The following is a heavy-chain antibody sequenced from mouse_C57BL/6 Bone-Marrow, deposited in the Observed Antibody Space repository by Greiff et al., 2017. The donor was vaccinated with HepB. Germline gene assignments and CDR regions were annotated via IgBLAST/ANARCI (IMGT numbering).Heavy chain of an antibody. V-gene: IGHV5-17*01. CDR2: ISSGSSTI. Sequence: EVKVEESGGGLVKPGGSLKLSCAASGFTFSDYGMHWVRQAPEKGLEWVAYISSGSSTIYYADTVKGRFTISRDNAKNTLFLQMTSLRSEDTAMYYCARLGNYYGSSYVSYFDYWGQGTTLTVSS. CDR1: GFTFSDYG. J-gene: IGHJ2*01. CDR3: ARLGNYYGSSYVSYFDY. D-gene: IGHD1-1*01.